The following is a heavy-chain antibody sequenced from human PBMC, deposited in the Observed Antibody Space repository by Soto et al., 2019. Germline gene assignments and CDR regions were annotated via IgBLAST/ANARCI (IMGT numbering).Heavy chain of an antibody. J-gene: IGHJ6*02. CDR1: GGTFSSYT. D-gene: IGHD6-6*01. Sequence: ASVKVSCKASGGTFSSYTISWVRQAPGQGLEWMGRIIPILGIANYAQKFQGRVTITADESTSTAYMELSSLRSEDTAVYYCAREGAARPRFLHGYYYGMDVWGQGTTVTVSS. V-gene: IGHV1-69*04. CDR3: AREGAARPRFLHGYYYGMDV. CDR2: IIPILGIA.